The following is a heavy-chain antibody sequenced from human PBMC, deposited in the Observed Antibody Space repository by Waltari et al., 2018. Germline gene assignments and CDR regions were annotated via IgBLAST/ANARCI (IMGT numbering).Heavy chain of an antibody. J-gene: IGHJ3*02. Sequence: QVQLEQSGAEMVKPGASVRVSCKASGYSFRRSDISWVRQAPGQGLEWMGWRNTNSGNTGYAVKFQGRVTITRNTSINTAYMDLSGLRSEDTAVYYCARGSGDLDIWGQGTMVTVSS. CDR1: GYSFRRSD. V-gene: IGHV1-8*03. CDR3: ARGSGDLDI. D-gene: IGHD2-21*01. CDR2: RNTNSGNT.